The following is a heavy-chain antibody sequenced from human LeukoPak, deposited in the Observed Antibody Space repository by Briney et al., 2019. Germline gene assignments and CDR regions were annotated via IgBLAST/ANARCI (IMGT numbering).Heavy chain of an antibody. CDR2: ISYDASYE. CDR1: GFTFSSYG. V-gene: IGHV3-30*18. D-gene: IGHD5-24*01. CDR3: AKDLIVSGTATILDY. Sequence: GRSLRLSCAASGFTFSSYGMHWVRQAPGKGLEWVAVISYDASYENYADSVKVRFTISRDNSKNTLYLQMNSLRAEDTAVYYCAKDLIVSGTATILDYWGQGTLVTVSS. J-gene: IGHJ4*02.